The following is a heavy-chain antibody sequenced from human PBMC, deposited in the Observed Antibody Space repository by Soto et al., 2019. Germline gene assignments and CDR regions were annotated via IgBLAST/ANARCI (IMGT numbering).Heavy chain of an antibody. CDR3: ARDLGDYDILTGSKNWFDP. CDR2: IYYSGST. V-gene: IGHV4-59*01. D-gene: IGHD3-9*01. Sequence: SETLSLTCTVSGGSISSYYWSWIRQPPGKGLEWIGYIYYSGSTNYNPSLKSRVTISVDTSKNQFSLKLSSVTAADTAVYYCARDLGDYDILTGSKNWFDPWGQGTLVTVSS. J-gene: IGHJ5*02. CDR1: GGSISSYY.